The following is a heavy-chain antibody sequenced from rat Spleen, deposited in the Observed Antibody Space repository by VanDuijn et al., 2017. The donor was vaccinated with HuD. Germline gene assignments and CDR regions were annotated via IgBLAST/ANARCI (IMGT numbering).Heavy chain of an antibody. Sequence: EVQLVESGGGLIQPGRSLKLSCAASGITFSSHGMHWIRQAPTKGLEWVASISPSGGTIYYRDSVKGRLTISRDNAENTVYLQMNSLRSEDTATYYCAKDKDGGYVMDAWGQGASVTVSS. J-gene: IGHJ4*01. CDR1: GITFSSHG. CDR2: ISPSGGTI. V-gene: IGHV5-19*01. CDR3: AKDKDGGYVMDA. D-gene: IGHD1-11*01.